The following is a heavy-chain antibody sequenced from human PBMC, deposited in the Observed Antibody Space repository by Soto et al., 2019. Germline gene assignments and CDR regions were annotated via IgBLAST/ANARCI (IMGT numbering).Heavy chain of an antibody. CDR3: ARILGGGLYSSSWSYYFDY. CDR1: GFSLSTSGMC. Sequence: SGPTLVNPTQTLTLTCTFSGFSLSTSGMCVSWIRQPPGKPLEWLARIDWDDDKYYSTSLKTRLTISKDTSKNQVVLTMTNMDPVDTATYYCARILGGGLYSSSWSYYFDYWGQGTLVTVSS. V-gene: IGHV2-70*11. CDR2: IDWDDDK. J-gene: IGHJ4*02. D-gene: IGHD6-13*01.